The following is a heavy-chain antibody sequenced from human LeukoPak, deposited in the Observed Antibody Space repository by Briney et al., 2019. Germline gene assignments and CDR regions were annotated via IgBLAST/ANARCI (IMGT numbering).Heavy chain of an antibody. V-gene: IGHV1-18*01. CDR3: ARDFRPVSGSYWGDAFDI. Sequence: ASVTVSCKASGYTFTSYGISWVRQAPGQGLEWMGWISAYNGNRNYAQKLQGRVTMTTDTSTSTAYMELRSLRSDDTAVYYCARDFRPVSGSYWGDAFDIWGQGTMVTVSS. D-gene: IGHD1-26*01. J-gene: IGHJ3*02. CDR2: ISAYNGNR. CDR1: GYTFTSYG.